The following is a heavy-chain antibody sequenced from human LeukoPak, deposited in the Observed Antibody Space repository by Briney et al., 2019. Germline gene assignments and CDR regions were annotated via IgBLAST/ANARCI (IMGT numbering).Heavy chain of an antibody. CDR1: GGSVSGHY. J-gene: IGHJ4*02. V-gene: IGHV4-59*02. CDR2: ISDTGST. CDR3: ARLRRGSSWYYFES. Sequence: SETLSLTCAVSGGSVSGHYWGWIRQPPGKGLEYIGYISDTGSTNYNPSLRSRLTISVDTSRNQFSLKLNSVTAADTAVYYCARLRRGSSWYYFESWGQGTLVTV. D-gene: IGHD6-13*01.